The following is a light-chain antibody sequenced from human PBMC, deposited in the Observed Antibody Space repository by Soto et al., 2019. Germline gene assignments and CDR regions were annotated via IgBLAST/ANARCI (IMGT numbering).Light chain of an antibody. J-gene: IGLJ1*01. CDR2: TVS. CDR3: SSYTSSSSDV. CDR1: SSDVGGYKY. Sequence: QSVLTQPASVSGSPGQSITISCTGTSSDVGGYKYVSWYQQHPGKAPKLLIYTVSNRPSGVSNRFSGSKSGNTASLTISGLQDEDEADYYCSSYTSSSSDVFGTGTKVTVL. V-gene: IGLV2-14*01.